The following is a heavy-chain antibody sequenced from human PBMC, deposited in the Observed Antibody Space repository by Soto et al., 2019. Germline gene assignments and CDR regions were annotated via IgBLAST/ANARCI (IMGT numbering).Heavy chain of an antibody. D-gene: IGHD3-3*01. Sequence: GGSLRLSCTASGFTFGDYAMSWFRQAPGKGLEWVGFIRSKAYGGTTEYAASVKGRFTISRDDSKSIAYLQMNSLKTEDTAVFYCTRSHTYYVFGSGYFAFDYWGQEPLVTVSS. V-gene: IGHV3-49*03. CDR1: GFTFGDYA. CDR2: IRSKAYGGTT. J-gene: IGHJ4*02. CDR3: TRSHTYYVFGSGYFAFDY.